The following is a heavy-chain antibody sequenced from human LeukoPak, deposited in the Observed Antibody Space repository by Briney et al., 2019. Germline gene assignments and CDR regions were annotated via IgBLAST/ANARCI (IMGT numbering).Heavy chain of an antibody. CDR1: GFTFSSYA. V-gene: IGHV3-30*02. D-gene: IGHD3-9*01. CDR3: VRDFAWAFDY. CDR2: IRNDETDK. J-gene: IGHJ4*02. Sequence: GGSLRLSCAASGFTFSSYAIHWVRRAPCRDLEWVAFIRNDETDKYYADSVKGRFTISRDNSKKTVYLQMTSLRPEVSALYYCVRDFAWAFDYWGQGTLVTVSS.